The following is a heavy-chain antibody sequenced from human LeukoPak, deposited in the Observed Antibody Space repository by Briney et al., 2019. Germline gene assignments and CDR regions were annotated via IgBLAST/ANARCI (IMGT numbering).Heavy chain of an antibody. V-gene: IGHV3-23*01. CDR1: GFTFSSYA. J-gene: IGHJ6*02. D-gene: IGHD1-26*01. CDR3: AKGESGSYYYYYGMDV. CDR2: ISGSGGST. Sequence: GESLILSCSASGFTFSSYAMSWVRQAPGKGLEWVSAISGSGGSTYYADSVKGRFTISRDNSKNQLYLQMNSLRAEDTAVYYCAKGESGSYYYYYGMDVWGQGSTVAVSS.